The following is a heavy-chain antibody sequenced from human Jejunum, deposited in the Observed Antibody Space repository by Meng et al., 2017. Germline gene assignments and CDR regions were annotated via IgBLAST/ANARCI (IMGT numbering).Heavy chain of an antibody. V-gene: IGHV4-4*02. CDR3: ARAGSANWDGREYNWFES. CDR1: GASISDNNW. CDR2: IHHTGNI. J-gene: IGHJ5*01. D-gene: IGHD1-1*01. Sequence: GQLQEAGPGPVKPSGTLSPPCAVSGASISDNNWWSWVRQAPGKGLEWIGEIHHTGNINYNPSLKSRVTMSLDKPKNQFSLEVTSVTAADTAVYYCARAGSANWDGREYNWFESWGQGTLVTVSS.